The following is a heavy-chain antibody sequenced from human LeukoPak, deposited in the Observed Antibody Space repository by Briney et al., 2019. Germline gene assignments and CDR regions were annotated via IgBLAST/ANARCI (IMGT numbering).Heavy chain of an antibody. D-gene: IGHD3-3*01. CDR3: SRDIKLRFSDGGAFDI. CDR2: ISSDGSST. V-gene: IGHV3-74*01. CDR1: GFTFSSYW. Sequence: PGGSLRLSCAASGFTFSSYWMHWVRQAPGKGLVWVSRISSDGSSTNYADSVKGRFTISRDNAKNTLYLQMNSLRAEDTAVYYCSRDIKLRFSDGGAFDIWGQGTMVTVSS. J-gene: IGHJ3*02.